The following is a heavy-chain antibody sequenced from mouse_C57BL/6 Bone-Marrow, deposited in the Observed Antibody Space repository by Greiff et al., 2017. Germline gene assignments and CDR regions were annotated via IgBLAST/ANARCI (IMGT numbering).Heavy chain of an antibody. CDR1: GFTFSDYG. V-gene: IGHV5-17*01. Sequence: EVKLMESGGGLVKPGGSLKLSCAASGFTFSDYGMHWVRQAPEKGLEWVAYISSGSSTIYYADTVKGRFTISRDNAKNTLFLQMTSLRSEDTAMYYCARRNDYGFAYWGQGTLVTGSA. CDR2: ISSGSSTI. J-gene: IGHJ3*01. CDR3: ARRNDYGFAY. D-gene: IGHD2-4*01.